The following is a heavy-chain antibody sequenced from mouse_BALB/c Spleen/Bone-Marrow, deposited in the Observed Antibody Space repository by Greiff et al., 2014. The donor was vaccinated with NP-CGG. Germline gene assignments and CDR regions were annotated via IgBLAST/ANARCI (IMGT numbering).Heavy chain of an antibody. V-gene: IGHV5-4*02. CDR2: VSHGGGYT. J-gene: IGHJ4*01. D-gene: IGHD2-10*02. Sequence: VQLKESGGGLVKPGASLKLSCAASGFTFSDYYMCWVRQSPEKRLEWVGTVSHGGGYTYYPDKVKGRITISGDNAKNNLYLQMSSLKSEDTAMYYCVRSGGRYGAMDYWGQGTSVTVSS. CDR3: VRSGGRYGAMDY. CDR1: GFTFSDYY.